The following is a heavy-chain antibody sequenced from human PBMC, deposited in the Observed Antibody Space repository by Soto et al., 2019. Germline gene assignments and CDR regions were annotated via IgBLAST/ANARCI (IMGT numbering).Heavy chain of an antibody. J-gene: IGHJ4*01. Sequence: EVQLVESGEALVKPGGSLRLSCAASGFTFSSYSMNWVRQAPGKGLEWVSSISSSSSYIYYADSVKGRFTISRDNAKNSLYLQMNSLRAEDTAVYYCARDQPGYSYGYGLGYCGQGTLVTVSS. D-gene: IGHD5-18*01. CDR2: ISSSSSYI. V-gene: IGHV3-21*01. CDR3: ARDQPGYSYGYGLGY. CDR1: GFTFSSYS.